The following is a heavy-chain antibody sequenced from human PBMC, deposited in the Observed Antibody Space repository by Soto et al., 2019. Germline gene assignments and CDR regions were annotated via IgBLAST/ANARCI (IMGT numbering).Heavy chain of an antibody. CDR3: ARGPKRGYGGNSGGRYYGMDV. D-gene: IGHD4-17*01. Sequence: LPCSVCGRALNGYAWVWIRQPPGKGLEWIGEINHSGSPNYNPSLKRRVIISVDTSKNQVSLKRSSVTAADTAVYYWARGPKRGYGGNSGGRYYGMDVWGQGATVTFTS. V-gene: IGHV4-34*01. J-gene: IGHJ6*01. CDR2: INHSGSP. CDR1: GRALNGYA.